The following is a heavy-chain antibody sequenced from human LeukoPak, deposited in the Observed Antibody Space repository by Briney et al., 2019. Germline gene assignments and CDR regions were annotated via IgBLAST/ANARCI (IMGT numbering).Heavy chain of an antibody. V-gene: IGHV3-20*04. CDR3: AELGITMIGGV. J-gene: IGHJ6*04. D-gene: IGHD3-10*02. CDR1: GFTFSSYW. CDR2: INWNGGST. Sequence: GGSLRVSCAASGFTFSSYWMHWVRQAPGKGLEWVSGINWNGGSTGYAHSVKGRFTISRDNAKNSLYLQMNSLRAEDTAVYYCAELGITMIGGVWGKGTTVTISS.